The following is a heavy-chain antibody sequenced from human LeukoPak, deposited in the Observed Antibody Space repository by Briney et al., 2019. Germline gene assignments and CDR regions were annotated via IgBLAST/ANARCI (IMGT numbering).Heavy chain of an antibody. J-gene: IGHJ3*01. CDR1: GYSISSGYY. Sequence: SETLSLTCTVSGYSISSGYYWGWIRQPPGKGLEWIGSIYHSGSTYYNPSLKSRVTISVDTSKNQFSLKLSSVTAADTAVYYCARVLFRAFDLWGQGTMVTVSA. D-gene: IGHD2/OR15-2a*01. V-gene: IGHV4-38-2*02. CDR3: ARVLFRAFDL. CDR2: IYHSGST.